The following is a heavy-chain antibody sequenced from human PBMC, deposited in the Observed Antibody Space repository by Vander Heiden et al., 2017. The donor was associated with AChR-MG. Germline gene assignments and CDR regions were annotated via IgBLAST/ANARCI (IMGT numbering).Heavy chain of an antibody. D-gene: IGHD6-13*01. CDR2: ISGSGTST. V-gene: IGHV3-23*01. J-gene: IGHJ4*02. CDR3: AKDSGSSWRNYFDY. Sequence: EVQLLESGGGLVQPGGSLRLSCAASGFTFSSYAMGWVRQAPGKGLEWVSDISGSGTSTYYADSVKGRFTSSRDNSKNTLYLQMNSLRAEDTAVYYCAKDSGSSWRNYFDYWGQGTLVTVSS. CDR1: GFTFSSYA.